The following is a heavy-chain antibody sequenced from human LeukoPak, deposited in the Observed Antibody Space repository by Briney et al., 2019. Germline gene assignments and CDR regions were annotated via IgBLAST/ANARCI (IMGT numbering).Heavy chain of an antibody. D-gene: IGHD4-23*01. Sequence: GASVKVSCKASGYTFTDYYMHWVRQAPGQGLEWMGIINPSGDSTTYAQKFQGRVTMTRDTSTSTVYMELSSLRSEDTAVYYCARDINSVHFDMWGQGTMVTVSS. CDR3: ARDINSVHFDM. J-gene: IGHJ3*02. CDR1: GYTFTDYY. CDR2: INPSGDST. V-gene: IGHV1-46*01.